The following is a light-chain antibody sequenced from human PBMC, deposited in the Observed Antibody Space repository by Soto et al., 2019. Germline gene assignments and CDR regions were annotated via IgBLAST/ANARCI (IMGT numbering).Light chain of an antibody. CDR1: QSVSSN. J-gene: IGKJ5*01. CDR2: GAS. Sequence: EIVMTQSPATLSVSPGERATLSCRASQSVSSNLAWYQQKPGQAPRLLIYGASTRATGIPSRFSGSGSGTEFTLTLSSLKSEDFAVYYCQQYYNWPITFGQGTRLDIK. V-gene: IGKV3-15*01. CDR3: QQYYNWPIT.